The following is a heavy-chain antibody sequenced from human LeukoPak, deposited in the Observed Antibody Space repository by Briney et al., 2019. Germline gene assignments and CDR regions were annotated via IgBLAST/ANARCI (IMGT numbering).Heavy chain of an antibody. J-gene: IGHJ4*02. CDR2: ISWNSGSI. D-gene: IGHD6-13*01. Sequence: PGGSLRLSCAASGFTVSSNYMSWVRQAPGKGLEWVSGISWNSGSIGYADSVKGRFTISRDNAKNSLYLQMNSLRAEDTALYYCAKDMRGSSSSYYFDYWGQGTLVTVSS. V-gene: IGHV3-9*01. CDR1: GFTVSSNY. CDR3: AKDMRGSSSSYYFDY.